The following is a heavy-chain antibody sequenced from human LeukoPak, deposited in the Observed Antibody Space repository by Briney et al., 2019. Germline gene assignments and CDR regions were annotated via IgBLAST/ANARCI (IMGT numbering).Heavy chain of an antibody. D-gene: IGHD5-12*01. CDR1: GGSTSSYY. CDR2: IYYSGST. J-gene: IGHJ4*02. CDR3: AIKTSVDADY. V-gene: IGHV4-59*01. Sequence: PSETLSLXCTVSGGSTSSYYWSWIRLPPGKGLEWIGYIYYSGSTNYNPSLKSRVTISVDTSKNQFSLKLSSVTAADTAVYYCAIKTSVDADYWGQGTLVTVSS.